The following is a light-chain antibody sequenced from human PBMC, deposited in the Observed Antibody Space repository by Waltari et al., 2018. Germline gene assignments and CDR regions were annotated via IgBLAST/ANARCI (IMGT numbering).Light chain of an antibody. CDR2: DVT. Sequence: SALTQPASVSGSPGQSITISCTGTSSDGGTYNYVSWYQQYPGKAPKLMIYDVTKRPSGISDRFAGSKSGNTASLTISGLQAEDEADYYCCSYAGSSSLLFGGGTKLTVL. J-gene: IGLJ2*01. CDR1: SSDGGTYNY. CDR3: CSYAGSSSLL. V-gene: IGLV2-23*01.